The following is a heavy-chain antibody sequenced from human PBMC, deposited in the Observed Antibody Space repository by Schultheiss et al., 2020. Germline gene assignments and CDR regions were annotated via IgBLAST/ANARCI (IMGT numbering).Heavy chain of an antibody. CDR2: MNPNSGNT. V-gene: IGHV1-8*02. CDR1: GGTFSSYA. J-gene: IGHJ4*02. Sequence: ASVKVSCKASGGTFSSYAISWVRQAPGQGLEWMGWMNPNSGNTGYAQKFQGRVTMTRNTSISTAYMELSSLTSDDTAVYYCTRGRSVRGYSSGWYDYWDQGNLGTVSS. D-gene: IGHD6-19*01. CDR3: TRGRSVRGYSSGWYDY.